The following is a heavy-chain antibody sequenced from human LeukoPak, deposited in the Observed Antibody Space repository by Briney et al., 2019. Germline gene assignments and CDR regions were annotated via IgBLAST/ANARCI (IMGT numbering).Heavy chain of an antibody. V-gene: IGHV4-4*09. J-gene: IGHJ4*02. CDR2: IYPSGNT. Sequence: PSETLSLTCTVSGASITNSYWNWVRQPPGKGLEWIGYIYPSGNTNYNPSLKSRVTISLDVSKNQLSLKLTSVTAADTAVYYCANSYDGKIVPFDNWGQGALVAVSS. CDR3: ANSYDGKIVPFDN. D-gene: IGHD4-23*01. CDR1: GASITNSY.